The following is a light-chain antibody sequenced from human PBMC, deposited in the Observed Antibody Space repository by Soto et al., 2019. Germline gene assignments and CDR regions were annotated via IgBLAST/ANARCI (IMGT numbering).Light chain of an antibody. Sequence: QSVLTQPPSASGSPGQSVTISCTGTSSDVGGYNYVSWYQQHPGKAPKLMIYEVSKRPSGVPDRFSGSKSGNTASLTVSGLQAEDEADYYCSSYAGRNNNYVFGTVTKVTV. J-gene: IGLJ1*01. CDR3: SSYAGRNNNYV. CDR2: EVS. V-gene: IGLV2-8*01. CDR1: SSDVGGYNY.